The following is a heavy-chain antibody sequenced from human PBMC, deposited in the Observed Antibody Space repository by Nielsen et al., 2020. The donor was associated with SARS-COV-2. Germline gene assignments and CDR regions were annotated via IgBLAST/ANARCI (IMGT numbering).Heavy chain of an antibody. D-gene: IGHD3-3*02. Sequence: GESLKISCKGSGYSFSSYSIAWVRQMPGKGLEWMGRIDPSDSYTNYNPSFQGHVVMSADKAITTAYVQWSSLKASDTAMYYCARHSTLGTFPFDSWGQGALVSVSS. CDR2: IDPSDSYT. CDR1: GYSFSSYS. CDR3: ARHSTLGTFPFDS. J-gene: IGHJ4*02. V-gene: IGHV5-10-1*01.